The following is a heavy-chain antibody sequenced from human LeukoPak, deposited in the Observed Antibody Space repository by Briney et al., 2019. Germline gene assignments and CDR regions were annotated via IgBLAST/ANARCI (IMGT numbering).Heavy chain of an antibody. CDR2: MNPNSGNT. V-gene: IGHV1-8*02. Sequence: ASVKVSCKASGYTFTSYDINWVRQATGQGLEWMGWMNPNSGNTGYAQKFQGRVTMTRNTSISTAYMELSSLRSEDTAVYYCATVPYYYGSARNWFDPWGQGTLVTVSS. D-gene: IGHD3-10*01. CDR3: ATVPYYYGSARNWFDP. CDR1: GYTFTSYD. J-gene: IGHJ5*02.